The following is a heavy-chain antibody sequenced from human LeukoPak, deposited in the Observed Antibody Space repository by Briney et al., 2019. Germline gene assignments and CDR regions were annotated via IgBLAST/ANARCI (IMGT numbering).Heavy chain of an antibody. J-gene: IGHJ4*02. CDR1: GVTCSIYT. V-gene: IGHV1-69*04. Sequence: GSSVKVSCKASGVTCSIYTISWVRQAPGQGLEWMGRIIPILGIANYAQKFQGRVTITADKSTSTAYMELSSVRSEDTAVYYCAREYSHIVGATLLGDWGQGTLVTVSS. D-gene: IGHD1-26*01. CDR2: IIPILGIA. CDR3: AREYSHIVGATLLGD.